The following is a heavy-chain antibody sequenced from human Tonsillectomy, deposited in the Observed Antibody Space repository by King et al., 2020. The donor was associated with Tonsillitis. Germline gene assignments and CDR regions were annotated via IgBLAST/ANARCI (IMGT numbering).Heavy chain of an antibody. V-gene: IGHV3-53*04. J-gene: IGHJ4*02. CDR1: GFTVSANY. CDR2: IYSGGRR. D-gene: IGHD5-18*01. CDR3: ARARMQLWSYHFDY. Sequence: VQLVESGGGLVQPGGSLRLSCAASGFTVSANYMSWVRQAPGKGLEWVAIIYSGGRRDYADAVKGRFTISRQNSKNTVYLQMNRLRAEDTAVYYCARARMQLWSYHFDYWGQGTLVTVSS.